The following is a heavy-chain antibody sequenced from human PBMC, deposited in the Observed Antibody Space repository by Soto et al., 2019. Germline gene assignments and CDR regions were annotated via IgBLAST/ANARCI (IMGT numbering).Heavy chain of an antibody. V-gene: IGHV4-39*01. CDR3: WRHRGSRYWYDAFEI. J-gene: IGHJ3*02. CDR1: GGSITSSGYY. CDR2: IYYSGSP. Sequence: QVQLQESGLGLVKPSETLSLTCTVSGGSITSSGYYWGWIRQSPGKGLEWIGSIYYSGSPNYNPSLKSRVTISVRTSNNQSSLNVTSVTAADTDVYYCWRHRGSRYWYDAFEIWGQGTLVTVSS. D-gene: IGHD6-13*01.